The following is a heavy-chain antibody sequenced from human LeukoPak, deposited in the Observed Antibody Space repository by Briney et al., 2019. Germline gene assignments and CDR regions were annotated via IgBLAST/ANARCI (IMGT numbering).Heavy chain of an antibody. Sequence: PAGSLSLSCAASGVTFSSYGMHWVRQPPGKGLEWVAVIWYDGSNKYYADSVKGRFTISRDNSKNTLYLQMNSLRAEDTAVYYCAKEGYEGSGSYYMDVWGKGATVTVSS. CDR3: AKEGYEGSGSYYMDV. J-gene: IGHJ6*03. D-gene: IGHD3-10*01. CDR1: GVTFSSYG. CDR2: IWYDGSNK. V-gene: IGHV3-33*06.